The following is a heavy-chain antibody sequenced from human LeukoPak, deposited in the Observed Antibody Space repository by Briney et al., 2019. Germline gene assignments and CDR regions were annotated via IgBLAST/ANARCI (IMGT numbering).Heavy chain of an antibody. V-gene: IGHV4-39*07. J-gene: IGHJ6*03. CDR1: GGSISSSSYY. D-gene: IGHD6-13*01. CDR2: IYYSGST. CDR3: ATLQYSSSWYSHYYMDV. Sequence: SETLSLTCTVSGGSISSSSYYWGWIRQPPGKGLEWIGSIYYSGSTYYNPSLKSRVTISVDTSKNQFSLKLSSVTAADTAVYYCATLQYSSSWYSHYYMDVWGKGTTVTVSS.